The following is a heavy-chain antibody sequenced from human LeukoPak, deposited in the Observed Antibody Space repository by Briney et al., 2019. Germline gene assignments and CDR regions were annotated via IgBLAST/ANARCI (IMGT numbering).Heavy chain of an antibody. J-gene: IGHJ6*02. V-gene: IGHV1-69*13. CDR1: GGTFSSYA. Sequence: SVKVSCKASGGTFSSYAISWVRQAPGQGLEWMGGIIPIFGTANYAQKFQGRVTITADESTSTAYMELSSLRSEDTAVYYCARGWPAAGRDYYYYGMDVWGQGTTVTVFS. D-gene: IGHD6-13*01. CDR2: IIPIFGTA. CDR3: ARGWPAAGRDYYYYGMDV.